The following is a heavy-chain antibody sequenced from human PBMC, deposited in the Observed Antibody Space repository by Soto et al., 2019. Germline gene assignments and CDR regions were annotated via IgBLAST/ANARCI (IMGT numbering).Heavy chain of an antibody. CDR2: IKQDGSEK. J-gene: IGHJ4*02. Sequence: GGSLRLSCAASGFTFSSHWMSWVRQAPGKGLEWVANIKQDGSEKYYVDSVKGRFTISRDNAKNSLYLQMNSLRAEDTAVYYCASRSLWFGELYDYWGQGTLVTVSS. D-gene: IGHD3-10*01. V-gene: IGHV3-7*03. CDR1: GFTFSSHW. CDR3: ASRSLWFGELYDY.